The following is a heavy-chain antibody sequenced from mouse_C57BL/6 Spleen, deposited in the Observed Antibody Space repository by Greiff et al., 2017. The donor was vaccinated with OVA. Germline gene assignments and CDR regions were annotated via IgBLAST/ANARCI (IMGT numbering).Heavy chain of an antibody. V-gene: IGHV1-47*01. CDR3: ATSYDYDGGFAY. J-gene: IGHJ3*01. CDR2: FHPYNDDT. D-gene: IGHD2-4*01. Sequence: VHLVESGAELVKPGASVKMSCKASGYTFTTYPIEWMKQNHGKSLQWIGNFHPYNDDTKYNEKFKGKATLTVDKSSSTVYLELSRLTSDDSAVYYCATSYDYDGGFAYWGQGTLVTVSA. CDR1: GYTFTTYP.